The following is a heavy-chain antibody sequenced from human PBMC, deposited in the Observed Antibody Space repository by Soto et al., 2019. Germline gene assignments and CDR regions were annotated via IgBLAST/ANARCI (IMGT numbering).Heavy chain of an antibody. J-gene: IGHJ4*02. D-gene: IGHD3-16*01. CDR1: GGSISSGDYY. Sequence: SATLSLTCTVSGGSISSGDYYWSWIRQPPGNGLEWIGYIYYSGSTYYNPSLKSRVTISVDTSKNQFSLKLSSVTAADTAVYYCTALLRLGELPDYWGQGTLVTVSS. V-gene: IGHV4-30-4*01. CDR3: TALLRLGELPDY. CDR2: IYYSGST.